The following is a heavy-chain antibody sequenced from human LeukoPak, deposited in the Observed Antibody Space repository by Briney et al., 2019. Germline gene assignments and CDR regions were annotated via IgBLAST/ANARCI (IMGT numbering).Heavy chain of an antibody. D-gene: IGHD2-21*02. CDR3: ARAVVVTADPEWFDS. Sequence: ASVKVACKASGYTFTSYGISWVRQAPGQGLEWMGWISAYNGNTNHAQKLQGRVTMTTDTSTSTAYMELRSLRSDDTAVYYCARAVVVTADPEWFDSWGQGTLVTVSS. J-gene: IGHJ5*01. CDR1: GYTFTSYG. V-gene: IGHV1-18*01. CDR2: ISAYNGNT.